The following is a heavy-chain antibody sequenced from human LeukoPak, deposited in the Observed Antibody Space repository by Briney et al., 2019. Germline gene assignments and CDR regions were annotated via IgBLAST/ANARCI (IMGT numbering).Heavy chain of an antibody. J-gene: IGHJ6*03. V-gene: IGHV3-43D*03. Sequence: GGFLRLSCAASGFTFDDYAMHWVRQAPGKGLEWVSLISWDGGSTYYADSVKGRFTISRDNSKNSLYLQMNSLRAEDTALYYCAKVGVEWTPNYYYMDVWGKGTTVTVSS. D-gene: IGHD3-3*01. CDR3: AKVGVEWTPNYYYMDV. CDR1: GFTFDDYA. CDR2: ISWDGGST.